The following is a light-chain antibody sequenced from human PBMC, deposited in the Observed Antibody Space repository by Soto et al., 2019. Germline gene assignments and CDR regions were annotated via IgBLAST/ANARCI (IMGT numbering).Light chain of an antibody. J-gene: IGLJ2*01. CDR1: SSDVGGYNY. V-gene: IGLV2-8*01. Sequence: QSALTQPPSASGSPGQSVAISCSGTSSDVGGYNYVSWYQQHPGKAPKLMIYDVNKRPSGGTDRFSGSKSGNTASLTVSGLQAEDEADYYCISYAGSNKPAFGGGTKLTVL. CDR2: DVN. CDR3: ISYAGSNKPA.